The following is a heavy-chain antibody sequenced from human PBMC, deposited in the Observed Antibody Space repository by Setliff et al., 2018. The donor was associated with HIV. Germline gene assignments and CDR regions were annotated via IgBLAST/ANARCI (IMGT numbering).Heavy chain of an antibody. V-gene: IGHV4-39*07. CDR1: GASISRSSYY. J-gene: IGHJ4*02. CDR2: IDYSGST. D-gene: IGHD3-16*01. Sequence: SETLSLTCTVSGASISRSSYYWGWIRQPPGKGLEWIGSIDYSGSTYYNPSLKSRVTISVDTSKNQFSLRLSSVTAADTAVYFCARVKSGTLGGYVDYWGQGTLVTVSS. CDR3: ARVKSGTLGGYVDY.